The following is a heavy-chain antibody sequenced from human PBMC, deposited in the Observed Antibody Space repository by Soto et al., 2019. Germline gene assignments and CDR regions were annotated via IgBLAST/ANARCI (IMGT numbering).Heavy chain of an antibody. J-gene: IGHJ6*02. D-gene: IGHD1-1*01. V-gene: IGHV3-30-3*01. CDR2: ILYAGSNK. CDR3: ARETDGMDV. CDR1: GFSFSSYA. Sequence: VQLVESGGGVVQPGRSLSLSCAATGFSFSSYAMHWLRQAPGMGLEWVAVILYAGSNKYYAGSVKGRLTISRDNSKNTLFLHINSLRAEDTAVYYCARETDGMDVWGQGTTVTVS.